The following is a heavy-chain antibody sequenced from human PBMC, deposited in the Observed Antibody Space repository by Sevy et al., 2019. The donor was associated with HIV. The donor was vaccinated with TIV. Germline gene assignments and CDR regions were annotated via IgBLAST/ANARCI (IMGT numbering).Heavy chain of an antibody. CDR2: ISSSSTYI. Sequence: GGSLRLSCAASGFTFSSYSMTWVRQAPGKGLEWVSSISSSSTYIFYADSVKGRFTISSDNAKNSLYLQMNTLRAEDSDHYYCARGQNGKYDYWGQGTLVTVSS. D-gene: IGHD1-1*01. CDR3: ARGQNGKYDY. V-gene: IGHV3-21*01. J-gene: IGHJ4*02. CDR1: GFTFSSYS.